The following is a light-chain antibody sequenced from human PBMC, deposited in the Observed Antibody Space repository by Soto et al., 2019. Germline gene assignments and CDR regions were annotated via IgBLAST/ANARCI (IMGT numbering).Light chain of an antibody. V-gene: IGKV3-20*01. CDR3: QQYGSSPRVT. CDR1: QSVSDNY. CDR2: GVS. Sequence: EIVLTQSPGTLSLSQGERATLSCRASQSVSDNYLGWYQQKPGQAPRLLIYGVSTRATGIPDRFSGSGSGTDFTLTITRLEPEDFAVYYCQQYGSSPRVTFGGGTKVEIK. J-gene: IGKJ4*01.